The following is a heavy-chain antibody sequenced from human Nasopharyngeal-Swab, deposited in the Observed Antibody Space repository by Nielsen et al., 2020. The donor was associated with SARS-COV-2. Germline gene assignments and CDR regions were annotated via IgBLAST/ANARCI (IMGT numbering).Heavy chain of an antibody. V-gene: IGHV3-21*01. CDR2: ISSSSYI. D-gene: IGHD2-2*01. CDR1: GFTFSSYS. CDR3: ARGKYCSSTSCYARGYYYYYGMDV. Sequence: GESLKISCAASGFTFSSYSMNWVRQAPGKGLEWVSSISSSSYIYYADSVKGRFTTSRDNAKNSLYLQMNSLRAEDTAVYYCARGKYCSSTSCYARGYYYYYGMDVWGQGTTVTVSS. J-gene: IGHJ6*02.